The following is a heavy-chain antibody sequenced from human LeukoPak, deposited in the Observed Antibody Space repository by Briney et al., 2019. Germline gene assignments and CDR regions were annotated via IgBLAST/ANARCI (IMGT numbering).Heavy chain of an antibody. D-gene: IGHD2-8*01. V-gene: IGHV3-23*01. Sequence: GRSLRLSCVASGFIFSNYGMHWVRQAPGKGLEWVSSIGGGDTHYADSVKGRFTISRDDSRSAVDLQMSSLRAEDTAVYYCAKDGQSFNSMYDYFDSWGQGTLVTVSS. CDR1: GFIFSNYG. CDR2: IGGGDT. J-gene: IGHJ4*02. CDR3: AKDGQSFNSMYDYFDS.